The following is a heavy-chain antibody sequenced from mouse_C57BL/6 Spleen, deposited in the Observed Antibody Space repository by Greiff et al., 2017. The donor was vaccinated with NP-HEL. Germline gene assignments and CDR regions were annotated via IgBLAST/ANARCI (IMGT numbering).Heavy chain of an antibody. CDR1: GYAFSSYW. D-gene: IGHD1-1*01. J-gene: IGHJ3*01. V-gene: IGHV1-80*01. CDR3: ARSREFITTVEAWFAY. Sequence: QVQLKESGAELVKPGASVKISCKASGYAFSSYWMNWVKQRPGKGLEWIGQIYPGDGDTNYNGKFKGKATLTADKSSSTAYMQLSSLTSEDSAVYFCARSREFITTVEAWFAYWGQGTLVTVSA. CDR2: IYPGDGDT.